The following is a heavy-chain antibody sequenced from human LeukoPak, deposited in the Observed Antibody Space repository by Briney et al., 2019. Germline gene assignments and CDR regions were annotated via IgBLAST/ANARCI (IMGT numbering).Heavy chain of an antibody. J-gene: IGHJ5*02. CDR2: TTGNGVST. CDR3: AKGLGVDNWFDP. V-gene: IGHV3-23*01. CDR1: EFTFISYA. Sequence: GGSLRLSCAGPEFTFISYALSWVRQAPGKGLEWVSGTTGNGVSTYYADSVKGRFTISRDNSKNTLYLQMNSLRDEDTAVYYCAKGLGVDNWFDPWGQGTLVTVSS.